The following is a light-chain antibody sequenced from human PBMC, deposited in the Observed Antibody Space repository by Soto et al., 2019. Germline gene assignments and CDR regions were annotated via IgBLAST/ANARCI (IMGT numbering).Light chain of an antibody. V-gene: IGLV1-40*01. CDR3: QSYDTSLSGVI. J-gene: IGLJ2*01. CDR1: SSNIGAGYD. CDR2: ADN. Sequence: QSVLTQTPSVSGAPGQKITMSCTGSSSNIGAGYDVHWYQQLPGAAPRLLIYADNNRPSGVADRFSASNSGTSASLAITGLQGDDEAVYYCQSYDTSLSGVIFGAGTKLTVL.